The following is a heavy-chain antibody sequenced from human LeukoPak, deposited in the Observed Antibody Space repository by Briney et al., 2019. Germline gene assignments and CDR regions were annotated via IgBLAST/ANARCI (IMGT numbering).Heavy chain of an antibody. CDR1: GGSISSYY. Sequence: SETLSLTCTVSGGSISSYYWSWIRQPPGKGLEWIGYIYHSGSTNYNPSLKSRVTISVDTSKNQFSLKLSSVTAADTAVYYCARNLLELPYYYYYYGMDVWGQGTTVTVSS. CDR2: IYHSGST. V-gene: IGHV4-59*01. J-gene: IGHJ6*02. CDR3: ARNLLELPYYYYYYGMDV. D-gene: IGHD1-7*01.